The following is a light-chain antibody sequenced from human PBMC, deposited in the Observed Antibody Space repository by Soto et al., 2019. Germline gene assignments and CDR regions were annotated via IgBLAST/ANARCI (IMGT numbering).Light chain of an antibody. CDR3: QQYKSYSRT. CDR2: KAS. J-gene: IGKJ2*01. CDR1: QSISPW. V-gene: IGKV1-5*03. Sequence: DIQMTQSPSPLSASVGDRVTITCRASQSISPWLAWYQQKPGKAPKVLIYKASSLETGVPSRFSGSGSGTEFTLTISSLQPDDFATYYCQQYKSYSRTFGQGTKLEIK.